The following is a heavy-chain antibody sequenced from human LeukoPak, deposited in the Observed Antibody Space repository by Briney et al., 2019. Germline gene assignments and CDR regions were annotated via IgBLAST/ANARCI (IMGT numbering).Heavy chain of an antibody. CDR3: TTGELN. CDR1: GFTFSNAW. D-gene: IGHD2-21*01. Sequence: NPGGSLRLSCAASGFTFSNAWMTGVRQAPGKGLEWVGRIKGRTDGGATDYAAPVKGRFTISRDDSKDTLYLQMNSLKTEDTAIYYCTTGELNWGQGTLVTVSS. CDR2: IKGRTDGGAT. J-gene: IGHJ4*02. V-gene: IGHV3-15*01.